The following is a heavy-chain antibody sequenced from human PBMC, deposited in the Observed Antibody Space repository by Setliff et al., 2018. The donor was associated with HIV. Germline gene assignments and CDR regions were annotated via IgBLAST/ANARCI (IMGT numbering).Heavy chain of an antibody. CDR1: GYTFTTYG. Sequence: ASVKVSCKASGYTFTTYGISWVRQAPGQGLEWMGWISASHGNPGYSQKLQGRVTMTTDTSTNTVYMELRSLRSDDTAVYYCARTILRYFGWENPLPDAFDIWGQGTMVTVSS. J-gene: IGHJ3*02. V-gene: IGHV1-18*01. CDR2: ISASHGNP. D-gene: IGHD3-9*01. CDR3: ARTILRYFGWENPLPDAFDI.